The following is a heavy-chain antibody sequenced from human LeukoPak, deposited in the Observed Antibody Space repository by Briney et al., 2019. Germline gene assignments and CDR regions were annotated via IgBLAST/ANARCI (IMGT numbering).Heavy chain of an antibody. V-gene: IGHV3-53*01. CDR3: AKDPGLGRWYYFDY. CDR2: IYSGGST. CDR1: GFTVSSNY. Sequence: PGGSLRLSCAASGFTVSSNYMSWVRQAPGKGLEWVSVIYSGGSTYYADSVKGRFTISRDNSKNTLYLQMNSLRAEDTAVYYCAKDPGLGRWYYFDYWGQGTLVTVSS. D-gene: IGHD6-13*01. J-gene: IGHJ4*02.